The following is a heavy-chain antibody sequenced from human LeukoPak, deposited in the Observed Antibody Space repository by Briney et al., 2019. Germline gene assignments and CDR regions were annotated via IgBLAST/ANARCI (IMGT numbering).Heavy chain of an antibody. J-gene: IGHJ4*02. CDR2: IIPIFGTA. Sequence: GASVKVSCKASGGTFSSYAISWVRQAPGRGLEWMGGIIPIFGTANYAQKFQGRVTITADKSTSTAYMELSSLRSEDTAVYYCAREVGIREATRFDYWGQGTLVTVSS. D-gene: IGHD1-1*01. CDR3: AREVGIREATRFDY. CDR1: GGTFSSYA. V-gene: IGHV1-69*06.